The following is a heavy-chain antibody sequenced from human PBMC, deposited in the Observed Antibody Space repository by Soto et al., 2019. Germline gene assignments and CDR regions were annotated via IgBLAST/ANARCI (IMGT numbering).Heavy chain of an antibody. V-gene: IGHV4-59*01. J-gene: IGHJ4*02. CDR3: AGTWGSTNDY. CDR2: IYYSGST. D-gene: IGHD3-16*01. Sequence: PSETLSLTCAVYGGSFSGYYWSWIRQPPGKGLEWIGYIYYSGSTNYNPSLKSRVTISVDTSKNQFSLKLSSVTAADTAVYYCAGTWGSTNDYWGRGTLVTVSS. CDR1: GGSFSGYY.